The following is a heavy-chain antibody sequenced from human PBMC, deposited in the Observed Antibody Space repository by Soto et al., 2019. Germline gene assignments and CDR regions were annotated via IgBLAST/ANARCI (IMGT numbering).Heavy chain of an antibody. CDR3: ATAAYGSGSYYNRGYYYYYMDV. V-gene: IGHV1-24*01. Sequence: ASVKVSCKVSGYTLTELSMHWVRQAPGKGLEWMGGFDPEDGETIYAQKFQGRVTMTEDTSTDTAYMELSSLRSEDTAVCYCATAAYGSGSYYNRGYYYYYMDVWGKGTTVTVSS. D-gene: IGHD3-10*01. CDR1: GYTLTELS. CDR2: FDPEDGET. J-gene: IGHJ6*03.